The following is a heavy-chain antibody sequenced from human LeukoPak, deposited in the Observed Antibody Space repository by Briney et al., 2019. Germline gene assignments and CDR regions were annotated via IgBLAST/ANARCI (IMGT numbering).Heavy chain of an antibody. V-gene: IGHV4-39*01. Sequence: GSLRLSCAASGFTFNIYSMNWIRQPPGKGLEWIGRIYYSGSTYYNPSLRSRVTISVDASENQFSLKLSSVTAADTAVYYCARGKYYFDYWGQGTLVTVSS. CDR1: GFTFNIYS. CDR3: ARGKYYFDY. CDR2: IYYSGST. J-gene: IGHJ4*02.